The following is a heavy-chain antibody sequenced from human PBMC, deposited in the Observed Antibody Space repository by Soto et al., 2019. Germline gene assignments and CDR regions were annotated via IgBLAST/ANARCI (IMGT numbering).Heavy chain of an antibody. V-gene: IGHV3-23*01. Sequence: EVQLLESGGGLVQPGGSLRLSCAASGFTFSSYAMSWFRQAPGKGLEWVSAISGSGGSTYYADSVKGRFTISRDNSKNTLYLQMNSLRAEDTAVYYCAKDGGYYYDSSGYYPFDYWGQGTLVTVSS. CDR3: AKDGGYYYDSSGYYPFDY. J-gene: IGHJ4*02. CDR1: GFTFSSYA. D-gene: IGHD3-22*01. CDR2: ISGSGGST.